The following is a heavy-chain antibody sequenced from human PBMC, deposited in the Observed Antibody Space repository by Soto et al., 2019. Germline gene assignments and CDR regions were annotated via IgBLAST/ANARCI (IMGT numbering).Heavy chain of an antibody. CDR1: GFTFSSYA. CDR2: ISYDGSNK. Sequence: GSLRLSCAASGFTFSSYAMHWVRQAPGKGLEWVAVISYDGSNKYYADSVKGRFTISRDNAKNSVYLEMNSLSAEDTALYYCARESEDLTSNFDYWGQGTLVTVSS. CDR3: ARESEDLTSNFDY. J-gene: IGHJ4*02. V-gene: IGHV3-30-3*01.